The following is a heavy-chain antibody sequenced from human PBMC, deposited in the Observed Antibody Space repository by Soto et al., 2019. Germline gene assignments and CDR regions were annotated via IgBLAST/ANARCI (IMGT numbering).Heavy chain of an antibody. J-gene: IGHJ4*02. CDR3: ARIGSWALNFDY. Sequence: QVQLVESGGGVVQPGGSLRLSCAASGFTFNTYHMHWVRQAPGKGLQWVAVIWSDGSNKYYADSVKGRFTISRDNSNNPLYLQMNSLRVEDPAVYYCARIGSWALNFDYWGQVTLVTVSS. V-gene: IGHV3-33*01. D-gene: IGHD3-16*01. CDR1: GFTFNTYH. CDR2: IWSDGSNK.